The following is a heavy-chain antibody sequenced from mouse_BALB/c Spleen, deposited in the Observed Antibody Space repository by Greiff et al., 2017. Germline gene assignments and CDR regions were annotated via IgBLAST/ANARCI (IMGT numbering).Heavy chain of an antibody. D-gene: IGHD2-4*01. V-gene: IGHV1-54*01. CDR1: GYAFTNYL. Sequence: QVQLKQSGAELVRPGTSVKVSCKASGYAFTNYLIEWVKQRPGQGLEWIGVINPGSGGTNYNEKFKGKATLTADKSSSTAYMQLSSLTSDDSAVYFCARGGITTGFAYWGQGTLVTVSA. J-gene: IGHJ3*01. CDR3: ARGGITTGFAY. CDR2: INPGSGGT.